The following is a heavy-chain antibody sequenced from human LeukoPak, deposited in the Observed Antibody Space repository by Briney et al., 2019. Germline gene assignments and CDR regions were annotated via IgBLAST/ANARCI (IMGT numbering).Heavy chain of an antibody. CDR1: GYSVSSGYY. V-gene: IGHV4-38-2*01. Sequence: PSETLSLTCALSGYSVSSGYYWGWIRQPPGKGLEWIGILYHSGSTYYNPSLNSRVTISVDTSKNQYSLNLSSVTAAETDVYYCARRRSSSCFDYWGQGTLVTVSS. CDR2: LYHSGST. J-gene: IGHJ4*02. D-gene: IGHD6-13*01. CDR3: ARRRSSSCFDY.